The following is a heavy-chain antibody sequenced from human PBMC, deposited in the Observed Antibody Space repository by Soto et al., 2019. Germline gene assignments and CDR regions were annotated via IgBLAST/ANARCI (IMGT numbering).Heavy chain of an antibody. CDR2: ISAYNGNT. CDR3: ARDLQGIAARLGY. Sequence: GASVKVSCKASGYTFTSYGISWVRQAPGQGLEWMGWISAYNGNTNYAQKFQGRVTMTRDTSISTAYMELSRLRSDDTAVYYCARDLQGIAARLGYWGQGTMVTVSS. V-gene: IGHV1-18*01. J-gene: IGHJ4*02. D-gene: IGHD6-6*01. CDR1: GYTFTSYG.